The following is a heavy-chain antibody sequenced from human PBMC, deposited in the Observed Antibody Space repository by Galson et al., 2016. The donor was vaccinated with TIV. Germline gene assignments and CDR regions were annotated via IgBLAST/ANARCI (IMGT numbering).Heavy chain of an antibody. CDR1: GFTLPNYG. V-gene: IGHV3-33*01. Sequence: SLRLSCATSGFTLPNYGMTWVRQAPGKGLEWVAVIWYDGTNTHYADSVKGRFTISKDNSENTLNLQMNTLRAEDTAVYYCARTGANTLYSVGYGDDDGFDFWGQGTMVTVSS. CDR3: ARTGANTLYSVGYGDDDGFDF. D-gene: IGHD1-26*01. CDR2: IWYDGTNT. J-gene: IGHJ3*01.